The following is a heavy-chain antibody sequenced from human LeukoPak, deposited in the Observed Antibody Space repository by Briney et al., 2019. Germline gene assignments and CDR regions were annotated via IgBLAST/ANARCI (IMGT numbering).Heavy chain of an antibody. D-gene: IGHD3-22*01. CDR3: VTSTHYDSRSFAFDI. CDR1: GFIFSRYW. J-gene: IGHJ3*02. V-gene: IGHV3-74*01. CDR2: INADETIT. Sequence: GGSLRLSCAASGFIFSRYWMYWVRQAPGKGPVWVSHINADETITNYADFVKGRFTISRDNAKNTLYLQMNSLGVEDTALYYCVTSTHYDSRSFAFDIWGQGTMVTVSS.